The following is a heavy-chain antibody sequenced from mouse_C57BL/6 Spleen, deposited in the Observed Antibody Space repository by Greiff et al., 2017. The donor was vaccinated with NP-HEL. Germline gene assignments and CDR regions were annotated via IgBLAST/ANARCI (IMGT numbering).Heavy chain of an antibody. J-gene: IGHJ2*01. D-gene: IGHD2-4*01. CDR1: GYAFTNYL. Sequence: VQLQQSGAELVRPGTSVKVSCKASGYAFTNYLIEWVKQRPGQGLEWIGVINPGSGGTNYNEKFKGKATLTADKSSSTAYMQLSSLTSEDSAVYFCARGGDYDEWGQGTTLTVSS. CDR2: INPGSGGT. CDR3: ARGGDYDE. V-gene: IGHV1-54*01.